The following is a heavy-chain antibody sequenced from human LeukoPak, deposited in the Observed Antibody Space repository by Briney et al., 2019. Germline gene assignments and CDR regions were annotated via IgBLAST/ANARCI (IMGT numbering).Heavy chain of an antibody. Sequence: GGSLRLSCAASGFTFSSYSMTWVRQAPGKGLEWVANIKQDGSEKYYVDSVKGRFTISRDNPKNSLYLQMNGLRAEDTAVYYCARPLGKGQDYWGQGTLVTVSS. D-gene: IGHD7-27*01. CDR1: GFTFSSYS. CDR2: IKQDGSEK. V-gene: IGHV3-7*03. CDR3: ARPLGKGQDY. J-gene: IGHJ4*02.